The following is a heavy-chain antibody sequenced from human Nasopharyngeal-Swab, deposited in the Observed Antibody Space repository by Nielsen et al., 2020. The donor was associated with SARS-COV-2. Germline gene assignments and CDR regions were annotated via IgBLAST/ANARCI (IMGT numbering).Heavy chain of an antibody. Sequence: GGSLRLSCAASGFTFSSYWMSWVRQAPGKGLEWVANIKQDGSEKYYVDSVKGRFTISRDNSKNTLYLQMNSLRAEDTAVYYCARASRKEYYDFWSGNFDYWGQGTLVTVSS. D-gene: IGHD3-3*01. CDR1: GFTFSSYW. J-gene: IGHJ4*02. CDR3: ARASRKEYYDFWSGNFDY. CDR2: IKQDGSEK. V-gene: IGHV3-7*02.